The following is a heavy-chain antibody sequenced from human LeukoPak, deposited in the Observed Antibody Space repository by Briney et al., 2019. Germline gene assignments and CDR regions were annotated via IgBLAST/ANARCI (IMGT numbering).Heavy chain of an antibody. CDR3: ARVPYSSSWTGSDAFDI. J-gene: IGHJ3*02. CDR1: GYTFTSYA. CDR2: INAGNGNT. Sequence: ASVKVSCKAFGYTFTSYAMHWVRQAPGQRLEWMGWINAGNGNTKYSQKFQGRVTITRDTSASTAYMELSSLRSEDTAVYYCARVPYSSSWTGSDAFDIWGQGTMVTVSS. D-gene: IGHD6-13*01. V-gene: IGHV1-3*01.